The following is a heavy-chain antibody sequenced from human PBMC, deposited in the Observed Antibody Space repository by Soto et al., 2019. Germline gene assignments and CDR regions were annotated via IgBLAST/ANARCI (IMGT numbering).Heavy chain of an antibody. CDR1: GFTFSSYS. V-gene: IGHV3-48*02. CDR2: ISSSSSTI. J-gene: IGHJ6*02. D-gene: IGHD5-18*01. Sequence: GGSLRLSCAASGFTFSSYSMNWVRQAPGKGLEWVSYISSSSSTIYYADSVKGRFTISRDNVKNSLYLQMNSLRDEDTAVYYCARDGSGGYSYGLNYYYYGMDVWGQGTTVTVSS. CDR3: ARDGSGGYSYGLNYYYYGMDV.